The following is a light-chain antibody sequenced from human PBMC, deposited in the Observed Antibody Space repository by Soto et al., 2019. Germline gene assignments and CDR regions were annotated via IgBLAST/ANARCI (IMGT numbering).Light chain of an antibody. CDR2: EAS. CDR1: RTVYTW. CDR3: QQYSSYSPYT. J-gene: IGKJ2*01. Sequence: DIQMTQSPSTLAASIGDRVTITCRASRTVYTWLALYQRKPGTAPKLLIYEASTLHSGVPSRFSGSGSGTEFTLVISRPQPDDLATYYCQQYSSYSPYTVGQGTKVDSK. V-gene: IGKV1-5*03.